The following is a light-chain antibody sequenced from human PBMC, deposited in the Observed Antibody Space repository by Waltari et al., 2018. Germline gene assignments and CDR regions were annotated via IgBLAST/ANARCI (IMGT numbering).Light chain of an antibody. J-gene: IGKJ4*01. V-gene: IGKV1-33*01. CDR1: QGISNY. CDR3: QQYDNLLT. CDR2: DAS. Sequence: DIQMTQSPSSLSASVGDRVTITCQASQGISNYLNWYQQKPGKAPKLLIYDASNLETGVPSRFSGSGSGTDFTFTISSLQPEDIATYYCQQYDNLLTFGGGTKVENK.